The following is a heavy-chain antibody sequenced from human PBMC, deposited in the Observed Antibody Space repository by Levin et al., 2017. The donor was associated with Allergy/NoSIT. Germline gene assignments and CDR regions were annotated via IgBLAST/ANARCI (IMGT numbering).Heavy chain of an antibody. V-gene: IGHV3-30*04. J-gene: IGHJ6*02. D-gene: IGHD6-13*01. CDR3: ASGVAAALYGYGMDV. CDR1: GFTFSSYA. Sequence: GGSLRLSCAASGFTFSSYAMHWVRQAPGKGLEWVAVISYDGSNKYYADSVKGRFTISRDNSKNTLYLQMNSLRAEDTAVYYCASGVAAALYGYGMDVWGQGTTVTVSS. CDR2: ISYDGSNK.